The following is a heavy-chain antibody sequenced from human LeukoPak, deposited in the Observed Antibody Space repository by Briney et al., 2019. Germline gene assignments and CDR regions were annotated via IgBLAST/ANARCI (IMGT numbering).Heavy chain of an antibody. Sequence: GGSLRLSCAASGFTFSSFALSWVRHAPGKGLEWVSAISGSGAGTYYADSVKGRFTISRDNSKNTLYLQMTGLRAEDTAVYYCAKVLHYYDDNTSPGYWGRGTLVAVSS. CDR1: GFTFSSFA. CDR3: AKVLHYYDDNTSPGY. J-gene: IGHJ4*02. V-gene: IGHV3-23*01. CDR2: ISGSGAGT. D-gene: IGHD3-22*01.